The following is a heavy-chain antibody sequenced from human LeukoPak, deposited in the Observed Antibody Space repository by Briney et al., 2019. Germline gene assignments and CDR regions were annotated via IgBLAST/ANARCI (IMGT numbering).Heavy chain of an antibody. J-gene: IGHJ5*02. Sequence: SETLSLTCAVYGRSFSGYYWSWIRQPPGKGLEWIGEINHGGSTNYNPSLKSRVTISVDTSKNQFSLKLSSVTAADTAVYYCARGARTPSGYGSRTAGRANWFDLWGQGTLVTVSS. V-gene: IGHV4-34*01. CDR3: ARGARTPSGYGSRTAGRANWFDL. D-gene: IGHD5-12*01. CDR1: GRSFSGYY. CDR2: INHGGST.